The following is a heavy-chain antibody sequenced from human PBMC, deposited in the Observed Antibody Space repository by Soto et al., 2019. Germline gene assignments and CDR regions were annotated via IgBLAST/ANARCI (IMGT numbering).Heavy chain of an antibody. J-gene: IGHJ5*02. V-gene: IGHV4-39*01. CDR1: GGSISSSSYY. CDR3: ARHGQLYTSGWYLNLFDP. D-gene: IGHD6-19*01. CDR2: IYYSGST. Sequence: SETLSLTCTVSGGSISSSSYYWGWIRQPPGKGLEWIGSIYYSGSTYYNPSLESRVTISVDTSKNQFSLKLSSVTAADTAVYYCARHGQLYTSGWYLNLFDPWGQGTLVTVSS.